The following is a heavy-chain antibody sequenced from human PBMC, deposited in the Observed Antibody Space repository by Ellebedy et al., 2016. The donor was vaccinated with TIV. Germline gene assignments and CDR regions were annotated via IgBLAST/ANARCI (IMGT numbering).Heavy chain of an antibody. CDR2: IWYDGSNK. CDR1: GFTFSSYG. Sequence: GGSLRLXCAAPGFTFSSYGMHWVRQAPGKGLEWVAVIWYDGSNKYYADSVKGRFTISRDNSKNTLYLQMNSLRAEDTAVYYCAREPMVRGVIRRGYAMDVWGQGTTVTVSS. D-gene: IGHD3-10*01. J-gene: IGHJ6*02. V-gene: IGHV3-33*01. CDR3: AREPMVRGVIRRGYAMDV.